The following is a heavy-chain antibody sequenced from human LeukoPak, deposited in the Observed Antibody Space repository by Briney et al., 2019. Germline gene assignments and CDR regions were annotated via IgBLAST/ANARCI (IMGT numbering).Heavy chain of an antibody. CDR3: AKAYQLFFDY. CDR2: IRYDGSNR. Sequence: GGSLRLSCAASGFTFSSYGMHWVRQAPGKGLEWVAFIRYDGSNRYYADSVKGRFTISRDNSKNTLYLQMNSLRAEDTAVYYCAKAYQLFFDYWGQGTLVTVSS. CDR1: GFTFSSYG. D-gene: IGHD2-2*01. J-gene: IGHJ4*02. V-gene: IGHV3-30*02.